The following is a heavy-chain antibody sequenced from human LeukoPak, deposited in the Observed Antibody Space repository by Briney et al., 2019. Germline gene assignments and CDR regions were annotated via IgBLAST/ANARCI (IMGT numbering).Heavy chain of an antibody. Sequence: GASVKVSCKASGGTFSSYAISWVRQAPGQGLEWMGGIIPIFGTANYARKFQGRVTITTDESTSTAYMELSSLRSEDTAVYCCARGYSSSSHWFDPWGQGTLVTVSS. CDR3: ARGYSSSSHWFDP. D-gene: IGHD6-6*01. CDR1: GGTFSSYA. V-gene: IGHV1-69*05. CDR2: IIPIFGTA. J-gene: IGHJ5*02.